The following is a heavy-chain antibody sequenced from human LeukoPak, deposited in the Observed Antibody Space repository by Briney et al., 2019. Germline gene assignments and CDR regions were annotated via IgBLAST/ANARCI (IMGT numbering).Heavy chain of an antibody. J-gene: IGHJ6*02. D-gene: IGHD6-13*01. CDR1: GFTFSSYW. V-gene: IGHV3-74*01. CDR2: INSDGSST. CDR3: ARGGVSSSWYFYYYYYGMDV. Sequence: GGSLRLSCAASGFTFSSYWMHWVRHAPGKGLVWVSRINSDGSSTSYADSVKGRFTISRDNAKNTLYLQMNSLRAEDTAVYYCARGGVSSSWYFYYYYYGMDVWGQGTTVTVSS.